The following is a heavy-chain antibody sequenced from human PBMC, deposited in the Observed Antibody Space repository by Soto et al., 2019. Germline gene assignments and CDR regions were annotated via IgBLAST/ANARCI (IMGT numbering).Heavy chain of an antibody. D-gene: IGHD3-22*01. Sequence: SVKVSCKASGGTFSNFAISWVRQAPGQGLEWMGGIIPVVGTPNYAKKFQERRTITAEESERTDYMELRNLGSKETDVYYCESGRDGYLYFESWGQRTLVTVSS. CDR2: IIPVVGTP. J-gene: IGHJ4*02. CDR1: GGTFSNFA. CDR3: ESGRDGYLYFES. V-gene: IGHV1-69*13.